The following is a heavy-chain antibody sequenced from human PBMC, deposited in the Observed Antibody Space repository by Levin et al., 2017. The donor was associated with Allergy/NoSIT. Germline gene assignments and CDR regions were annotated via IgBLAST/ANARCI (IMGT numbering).Heavy chain of an antibody. CDR2: IRSNAHGGTT. V-gene: IGHV3-49*03. J-gene: IGHJ4*02. D-gene: IGHD6-13*01. CDR1: GFTFGDYA. Sequence: GESLKISCAVSGFTFGDYAMKWFRQAPGKGLEWVSFIRSNAHGGTTEYAASVKSRFTMSRDDSKSIAYLQMNSLKTEDTALYFCTRVLVAAGPRLDYWGQGTLVTVSS. CDR3: TRVLVAAGPRLDY.